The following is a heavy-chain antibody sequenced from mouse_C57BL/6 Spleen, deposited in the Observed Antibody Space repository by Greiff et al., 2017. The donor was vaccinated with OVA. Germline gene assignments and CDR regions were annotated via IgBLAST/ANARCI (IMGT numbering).Heavy chain of an antibody. D-gene: IGHD2-3*01. CDR3: ARGDDGYYRRYFDY. Sequence: QVQLQQPGAELVRPGSSVKLSCKASGYTFTSYWMHWVKQRPIQGLEWIGNIDPSDSVTHFNQKFKDKATLTVNKSSSKAYGQLSILTSEDSADYYCARGDDGYYRRYFDYWGQGTTLTVSS. V-gene: IGHV1-52*01. J-gene: IGHJ2*01. CDR2: IDPSDSVT. CDR1: GYTFTSYW.